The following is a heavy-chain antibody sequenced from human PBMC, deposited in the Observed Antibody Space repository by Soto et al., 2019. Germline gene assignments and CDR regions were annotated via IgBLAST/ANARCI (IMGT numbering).Heavy chain of an antibody. V-gene: IGHV3-74*03. CDR2: IKSDGSIT. CDR1: GFTFSSYW. D-gene: IGHD4-4*01. Sequence: EVQLAESGGGLVQPGGSLRLSCAASGFTFSSYWMHWVRQAPGKGLVWVSRIKSDGSITTYADSVKGRFTISRDNAKNTLYLQMNSLRAEDTAVYYCARDGLVTTAGVAFDYWGQGTLVTVSS. J-gene: IGHJ4*02. CDR3: ARDGLVTTAGVAFDY.